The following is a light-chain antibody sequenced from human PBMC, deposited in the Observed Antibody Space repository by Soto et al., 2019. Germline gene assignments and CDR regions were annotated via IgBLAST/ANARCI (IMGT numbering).Light chain of an antibody. CDR2: WAS. CDR1: ESGFSNSNNKKY. Sequence: DIVMAQSADSLAVSLGERATIICKSSESGFSNSNNKKYLAWYQQKPGKPPKLLIHWASIPESGVPDRLSGSGSGTDFTITIRSVESEDFAIYYCQQHNDWPTFGQGTRLEIK. J-gene: IGKJ5*01. CDR3: QQHNDWPT. V-gene: IGKV4-1*01.